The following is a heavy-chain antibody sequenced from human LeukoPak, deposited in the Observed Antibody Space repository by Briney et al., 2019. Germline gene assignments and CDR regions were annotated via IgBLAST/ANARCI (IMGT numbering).Heavy chain of an antibody. Sequence: GSSVKVSCKASGGTFSSYAISWVRQAPGPGLEWMGGIIPIFGTANYAQKLQGRVTITADETTSTAYMELSSLRSEDTAVYYCARYCSSTSCYNGDYWGQGTLVTVSS. J-gene: IGHJ4*02. V-gene: IGHV1-69*01. D-gene: IGHD2-2*02. CDR3: ARYCSSTSCYNGDY. CDR1: GGTFSSYA. CDR2: IIPIFGTA.